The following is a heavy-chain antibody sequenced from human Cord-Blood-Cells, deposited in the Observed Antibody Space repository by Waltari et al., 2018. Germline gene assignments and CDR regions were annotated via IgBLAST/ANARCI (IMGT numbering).Heavy chain of an antibody. Sequence: QVQLVQSGAEVKKPGSSVKVSCKASGGTFSSYAISWVRQAPGQGLEWMGGIIPVFGTANYAKKFQGRVTSTADESTSTSYRELSSLRSEDTAVYYCASHYDSSGYYYYYGMDVWGQGTTVTVSS. D-gene: IGHD3-22*01. J-gene: IGHJ6*02. CDR3: ASHYDSSGYYYYYGMDV. CDR2: IIPVFGTA. CDR1: GGTFSSYA. V-gene: IGHV1-69*01.